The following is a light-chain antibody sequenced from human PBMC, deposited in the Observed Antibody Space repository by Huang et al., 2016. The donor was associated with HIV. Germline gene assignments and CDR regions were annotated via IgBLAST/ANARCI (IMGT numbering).Light chain of an antibody. Sequence: EVVLTQSPATLSLSPGERATLSCRASQSVSGYLVWYQQKPGQAPRVLIYEASSRAPGTPARCSGSGSGTDFTLTIRSLEPEDFAGYYCQQRSKWPPTFGGGTKVEIK. CDR1: QSVSGY. V-gene: IGKV3-11*01. CDR3: QQRSKWPPT. J-gene: IGKJ4*01. CDR2: EAS.